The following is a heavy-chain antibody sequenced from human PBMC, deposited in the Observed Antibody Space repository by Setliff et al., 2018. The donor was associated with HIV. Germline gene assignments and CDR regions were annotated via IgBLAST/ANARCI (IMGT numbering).Heavy chain of an antibody. D-gene: IGHD3-10*01. V-gene: IGHV4-4*09. CDR1: GGSISNYY. Sequence: SETLSLTCIASGGSISNYYWSWIRQPPGKGLEWIGYIYSSGKTKYNPSLKSRVTMSVDTSQNQFSLNLNSVTAADTAVYFCARHPPKVAYYSTGPTNYLDYWGRGTLVTVSS. J-gene: IGHJ4*02. CDR3: ARHPPKVAYYSTGPTNYLDY. CDR2: IYSSGKT.